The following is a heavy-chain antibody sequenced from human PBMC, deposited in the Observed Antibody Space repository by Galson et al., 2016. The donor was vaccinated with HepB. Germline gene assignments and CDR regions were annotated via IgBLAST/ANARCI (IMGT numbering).Heavy chain of an antibody. D-gene: IGHD2-15*01. CDR3: GTESYLKGHSIVVAAPAQT. CDR2: IYSGGGT. V-gene: IGHV3-53*01. J-gene: IGHJ5*02. CDR1: GLTVSSNY. Sequence: SLRLSCAASGLTVSSNYMSCVRQAPGKGLEWVSVIYSGGGTYYADSVQGRFTISRDNSKNTVFLEMNSLRAEDTAVYYCGTESYLKGHSIVVAAPAQTWGRGTLVTVSS.